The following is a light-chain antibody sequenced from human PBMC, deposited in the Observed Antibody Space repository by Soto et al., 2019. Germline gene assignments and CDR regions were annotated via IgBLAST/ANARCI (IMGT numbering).Light chain of an antibody. V-gene: IGKV3-20*01. Sequence: EVVLTQSPATLSLSPGDRATLSCRASQSVNNFLAWYQQKPGQTPRLLIYDASKRATGIPGRFSGSGSGTDFTLTISRLEPEDFAVYYCQQYGSSPPWTFGQGTKVDIK. CDR3: QQYGSSPPWT. J-gene: IGKJ1*01. CDR1: QSVNNF. CDR2: DAS.